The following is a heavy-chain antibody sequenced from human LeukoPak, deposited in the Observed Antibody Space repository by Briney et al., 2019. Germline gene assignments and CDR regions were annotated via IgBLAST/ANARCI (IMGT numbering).Heavy chain of an antibody. CDR3: ARERGTSSGYYYYFDY. CDR2: IIPIFGTA. J-gene: IGHJ4*02. CDR1: GGTFSSYA. Sequence: ASVKVSCKASGGTFSSYAISWVRQAPGQGLEWMGGIIPIFGTANYAQKFQGRVTITADESTSTAYMELSSLRSEDTAVYYCARERGTSSGYYYYFDYWGQGTLVTVSS. D-gene: IGHD3-22*01. V-gene: IGHV1-69*13.